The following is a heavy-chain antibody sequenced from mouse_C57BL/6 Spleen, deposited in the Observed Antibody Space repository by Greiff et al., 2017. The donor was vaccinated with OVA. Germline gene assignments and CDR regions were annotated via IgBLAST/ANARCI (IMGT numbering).Heavy chain of an antibody. Sequence: VQLQQSGPELVKPGASVKISCKASGYAFSSSWMNWVKQRPGKGLEWIGRIYPGDGDTNYNGKFKGKATLTADKSSSPAVMQLSSLTSEDSAVYFCARDGDGSSYWYFDVWGTGTTVTVSS. CDR2: IYPGDGDT. D-gene: IGHD1-1*01. J-gene: IGHJ1*03. CDR3: ARDGDGSSYWYFDV. CDR1: GYAFSSSW. V-gene: IGHV1-82*01.